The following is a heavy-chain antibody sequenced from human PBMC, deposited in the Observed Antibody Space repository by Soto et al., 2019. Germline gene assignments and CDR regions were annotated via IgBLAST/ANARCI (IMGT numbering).Heavy chain of an antibody. J-gene: IGHJ4*02. CDR3: ARGQVVVAATHYFDY. V-gene: IGHV3-11*01. CDR2: ISSSGSTI. Sequence: GGSLRLSCAASGFTFSDYYMSWIRQAPGKGLEWVSYISSSGSTIYYADSVKGRFTISRDNAKNSLYLQMNSLRAEDTAVYYCARGQVVVAATHYFDYWGQGTLVTVSS. D-gene: IGHD2-15*01. CDR1: GFTFSDYY.